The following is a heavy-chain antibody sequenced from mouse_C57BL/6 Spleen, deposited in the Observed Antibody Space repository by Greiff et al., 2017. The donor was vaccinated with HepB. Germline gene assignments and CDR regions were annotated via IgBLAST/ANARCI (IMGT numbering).Heavy chain of an antibody. CDR1: GYTFTDYE. CDR2: IDPETGGT. D-gene: IGHD2-13*01. Sequence: VQLQQSGAELVRPGASVTLSCKASGYTFTDYEMHWVKQTPVHGLEWIGAIDPETGGTAYNQKFKGKAILTADKSSSTAYMELRSLTSEDSAVYYCTRVGECDGTDWFAYWGQGALVTVAA. V-gene: IGHV1-15*01. CDR3: TRVGECDGTDWFAY. J-gene: IGHJ3*01.